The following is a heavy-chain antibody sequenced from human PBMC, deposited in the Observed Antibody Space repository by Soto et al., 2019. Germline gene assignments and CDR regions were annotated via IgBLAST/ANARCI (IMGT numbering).Heavy chain of an antibody. J-gene: IGHJ4*02. CDR1: GFTLSSYS. CDR2: ISSSSSTI. Sequence: PGGSLRLSCAASGFTLSSYSMNWVRQAPGKGLEWVSYISSSSSTIYYADSVKGRFTIARDNAKNSLYLQMNSLRDEDTAGYYCARDMRWLPNIDYWGQGTRGT. V-gene: IGHV3-48*02. D-gene: IGHD5-12*01. CDR3: ARDMRWLPNIDY.